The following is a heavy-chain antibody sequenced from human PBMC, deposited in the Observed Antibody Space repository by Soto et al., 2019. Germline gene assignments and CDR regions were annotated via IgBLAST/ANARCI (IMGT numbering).Heavy chain of an antibody. CDR1: GFTFSSYC. CDR2: IKQDGSEK. V-gene: IGHV3-7*01. Sequence: GGSLRLSCAASGFTFSSYCMSWVRQAPGKGLEWVANIKQDGSEKYYVDSVKGRFTISRDNAKNSLYLQMNSLRAEDTAVYYCARVYHSNLYWYFDLWGRGTLVTVSS. J-gene: IGHJ2*01. CDR3: ARVYHSNLYWYFDL. D-gene: IGHD4-4*01.